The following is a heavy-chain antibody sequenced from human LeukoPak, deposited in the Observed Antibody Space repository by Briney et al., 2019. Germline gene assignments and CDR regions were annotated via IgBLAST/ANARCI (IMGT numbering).Heavy chain of an antibody. CDR1: GFTFSSYA. Sequence: GRSLRLSCAASGFTFSSYAMHWVRQAPGKGLEWVAVISYDGSNKYYADSVKGRFTISRDNSKNTLYLQMNSLRAEDTAVYYCASGYYYDSSGLRGDYYYGMDVWGQGTTVTVSS. D-gene: IGHD3-22*01. J-gene: IGHJ6*02. V-gene: IGHV3-30-3*01. CDR2: ISYDGSNK. CDR3: ASGYYYDSSGLRGDYYYGMDV.